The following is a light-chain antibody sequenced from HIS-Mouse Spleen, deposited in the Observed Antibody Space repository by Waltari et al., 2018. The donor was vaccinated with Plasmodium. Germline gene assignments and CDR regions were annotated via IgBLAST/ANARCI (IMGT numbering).Light chain of an antibody. CDR2: EDR. J-gene: IGLJ3*02. CDR3: YSTDRSGNHRV. CDR1: ALPKKY. Sequence: SYELTQPPSVPVSPGQTARITCSGDALPKKYAYWYRQKSGQAPVLVIYEDRKRPYGIPERISGSSSGTMATLTISGGKVEDEADYYCYSTDRSGNHRVFGGGTKLTVL. V-gene: IGLV3-10*01.